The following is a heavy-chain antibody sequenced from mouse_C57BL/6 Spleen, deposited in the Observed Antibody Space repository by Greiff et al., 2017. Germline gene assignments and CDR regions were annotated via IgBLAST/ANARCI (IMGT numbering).Heavy chain of an antibody. D-gene: IGHD1-1*01. J-gene: IGHJ1*03. V-gene: IGHV5-12*01. Sequence: EVKLMESGGGLVQPGGSLKLSCAASGFTFSDYYMYWVRQTPEKRLEWVAYISNGGGSTYYPDTVKGRFTISRDNAKNTLYLQMSRLKSEDTAVYYCARHGDRSSPVWGTGTTVTVSS. CDR1: GFTFSDYY. CDR3: ARHGDRSSPV. CDR2: ISNGGGST.